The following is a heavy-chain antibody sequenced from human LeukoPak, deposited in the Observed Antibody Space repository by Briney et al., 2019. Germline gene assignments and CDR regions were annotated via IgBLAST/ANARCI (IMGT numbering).Heavy chain of an antibody. J-gene: IGHJ4*02. CDR3: ATGPITPFGY. Sequence: APVKVSCKASGYTFTDYHMHWVQQAPGNGVEWMGRVDPKDGETIYAEKFQGRVTITAETSTDTAYMVMSSLRSEDTAVYYCATGPITPFGYWGQGTLVTFSS. V-gene: IGHV1-69-2*01. CDR1: GYTFTDYH. D-gene: IGHD3-16*01. CDR2: VDPKDGET.